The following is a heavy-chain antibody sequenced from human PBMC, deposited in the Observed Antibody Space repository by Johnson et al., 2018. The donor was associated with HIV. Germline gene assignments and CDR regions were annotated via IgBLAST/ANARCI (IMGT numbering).Heavy chain of an antibody. CDR2: ILYDGSDK. CDR1: GFTFSSYA. J-gene: IGHJ3*02. CDR3: AKDRSRLHDAFDI. D-gene: IGHD5-24*01. V-gene: IGHV3-30*04. Sequence: QVQLVESGGGVVQPGRSLRLSCAASGFTFSSYAMHWVRLAPGKGLEWVAVILYDGSDKYYADSVQGRFTISRDNSKNTLYLQMNTLGAEDTAVYYCAKDRSRLHDAFDILGQGTMVTVSS.